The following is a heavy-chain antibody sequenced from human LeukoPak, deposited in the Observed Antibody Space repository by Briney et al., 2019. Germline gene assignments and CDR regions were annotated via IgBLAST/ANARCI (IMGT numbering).Heavy chain of an antibody. CDR3: AKDLGAYYYGSVLDY. V-gene: IGHV3-30*02. D-gene: IGHD3-10*01. J-gene: IGHJ4*01. CDR2: IRSDGNKK. Sequence: GGSLRLSCAASGFTFSNSAMHWVRQAPTKGLEWVAFIRSDGNKKYYADSVKGRFTISRDTSKNTLYLEMSSLRLDDTAVYYCAKDLGAYYYGSVLDYWCRGTRVTVSS. CDR1: GFTFSNSA.